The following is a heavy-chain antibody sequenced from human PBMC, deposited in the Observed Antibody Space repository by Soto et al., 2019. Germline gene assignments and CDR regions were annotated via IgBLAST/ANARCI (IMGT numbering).Heavy chain of an antibody. J-gene: IGHJ4*02. Sequence: QVQLVQSGAEVKKPGSSVKVSCKASGHTFTGHHIHWVRQAPGQGLEWMGLIYLAIGDTNYAQKFQGRVTATSDTSITMAYMELSGLRSDDTAWDYCALEPTVTAVFDYWGQGTLVTVSS. CDR1: GHTFTGHH. D-gene: IGHD2-21*02. CDR2: IYLAIGDT. V-gene: IGHV1-2*02. CDR3: ALEPTVTAVFDY.